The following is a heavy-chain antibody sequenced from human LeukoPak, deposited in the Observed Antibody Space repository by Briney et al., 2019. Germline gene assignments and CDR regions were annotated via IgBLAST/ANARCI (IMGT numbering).Heavy chain of an antibody. J-gene: IGHJ4*02. CDR1: GFTFSSYE. Sequence: AGGSLRLSCAASGFTFSSYEMNWVRQAPGKGLEWVSYISSSGSTIYYADSVKGRFTISRDDAKNSLYLQMNSLRAEDTAVYYCARIYGDYAWYYFDYWGQGTLVTVSS. CDR2: ISSSGSTI. V-gene: IGHV3-48*03. D-gene: IGHD4-17*01. CDR3: ARIYGDYAWYYFDY.